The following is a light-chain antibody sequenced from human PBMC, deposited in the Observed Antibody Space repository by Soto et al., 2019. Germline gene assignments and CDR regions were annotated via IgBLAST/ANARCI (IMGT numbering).Light chain of an antibody. J-gene: IGLJ1*01. CDR3: SSYTSTSRYV. V-gene: IGLV2-18*02. Sequence: QSALTQPPSVSGSPGHSVTISCTGTSSDVGKYDRVSWYQQPPGTAPKLIIYEVTNRPSGVPARFSGSKSGNTASLTISGLQAEDEADYYCSSYTSTSRYVFGAGTKVTVL. CDR2: EVT. CDR1: SSDVGKYDR.